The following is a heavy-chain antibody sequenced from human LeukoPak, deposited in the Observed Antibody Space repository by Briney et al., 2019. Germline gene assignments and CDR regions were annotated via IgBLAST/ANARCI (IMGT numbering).Heavy chain of an antibody. CDR1: GGSISSGDYY. Sequence: SETLSLTCTVSGGSISSGDYYWSWIRQPPGKGLEWIGYIYYSGSTYYNPSLKSRVTISVDTSKNQFSLKLSSVTAADTAVYYYARRPYDFWRSWFDPWGQGTLVTVSS. D-gene: IGHD3-3*01. CDR3: ARRPYDFWRSWFDP. V-gene: IGHV4-30-4*01. CDR2: IYYSGST. J-gene: IGHJ5*02.